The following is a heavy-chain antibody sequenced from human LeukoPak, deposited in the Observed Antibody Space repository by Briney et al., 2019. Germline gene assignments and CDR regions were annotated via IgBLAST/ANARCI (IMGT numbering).Heavy chain of an antibody. CDR1: GFTFSNYG. J-gene: IGHJ6*02. V-gene: IGHV3-7*05. CDR3: TRVRVSSYYGMDI. CDR2: INQDESEK. Sequence: GGPLRLSCAPSGFTFSNYGMSGVAQPPGKGWEGVANINQDESEKYHVDSVKGRFTISRDNAKNSLYLQMNSLRAEDTAVYYCTRVRVSSYYGMDIWGQGTTVTVSS. D-gene: IGHD2/OR15-2a*01.